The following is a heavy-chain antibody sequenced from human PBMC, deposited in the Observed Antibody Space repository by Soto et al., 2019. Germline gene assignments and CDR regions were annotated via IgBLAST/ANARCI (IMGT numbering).Heavy chain of an antibody. CDR3: AHNLGPPQYYFDP. CDR1: GFSLRTNGVG. Sequence: SGPTVVNPTQTRTLTCTFSGFSLRTNGVGVGWIRGHAGKALEWLALIYWNDDNRHSPSLKNTLTITKATSKNHVVLTMTTLDPVDTDTYSCAHNLGPPQYYFDPWGQGTLVTVSS. J-gene: IGHJ4*02. CDR2: IYWNDDN. V-gene: IGHV2-5*01.